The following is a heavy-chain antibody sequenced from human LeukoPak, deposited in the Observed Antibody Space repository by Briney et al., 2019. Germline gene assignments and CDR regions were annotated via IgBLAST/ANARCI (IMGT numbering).Heavy chain of an antibody. V-gene: IGHV3-33*06. CDR3: AKGSYFDY. CDR2: IWYVGSNK. J-gene: IGHJ4*02. CDR1: GFTFSSYG. Sequence: GRSLRLSCAASGFTFSSYGMHWVRQAPGKGLEWVAVIWYVGSNKYYADSVKGRFTISRDNSKNTLYLQMNSLRAEDTAVYYCAKGSYFDYWGQGTLVTVSS.